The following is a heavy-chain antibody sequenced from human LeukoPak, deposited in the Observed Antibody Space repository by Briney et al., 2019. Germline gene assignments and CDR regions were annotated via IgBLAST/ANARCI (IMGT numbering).Heavy chain of an antibody. J-gene: IGHJ5*02. CDR3: ARVGVVMGNWFDP. Sequence: SETLSLTCAVSGGSISSGGYSWSWIRQPPGKGLEWIGYIYHSGSTYYNPSLKSRVTISVDTSKNQFSLKLSSVTAADTAVYYCARVGVVMGNWFDPWGQGTLVTVSS. V-gene: IGHV4-30-2*05. CDR2: IYHSGST. D-gene: IGHD3-3*01. CDR1: GGSISSGGYS.